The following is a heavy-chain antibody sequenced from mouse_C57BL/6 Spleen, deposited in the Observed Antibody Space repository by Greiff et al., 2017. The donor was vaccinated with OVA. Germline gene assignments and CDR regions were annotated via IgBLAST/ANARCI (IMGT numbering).Heavy chain of an antibody. CDR1: GFTFSDYG. CDR2: ISSGSSTI. Sequence: EVQLVESGGGLVKPGGSLKLSCAASGFTFSDYGMHWVRQAPEKGLEWVAYISSGSSTIYYADTVKGRFTLSRDNAKNTLFLQLTSLRSEDTAMYYCAGRGLGIGYRGQGTTLTVSS. D-gene: IGHD4-1*01. CDR3: AGRGLGIGY. V-gene: IGHV5-17*01. J-gene: IGHJ2*01.